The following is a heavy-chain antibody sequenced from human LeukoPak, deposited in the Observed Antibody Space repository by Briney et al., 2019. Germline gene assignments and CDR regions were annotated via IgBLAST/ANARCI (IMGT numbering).Heavy chain of an antibody. CDR2: ISSSSSYI. Sequence: GGSLRPSCAASGFTFSSYSMNWVRQAPGKGLEWVSSISSSSSYIYYADSVKGRFTISRDNAKNSLYLQMNSLRAEDTAVYYCEVDYYGSGSYWMAFDIWGQGTMVTVSS. CDR1: GFTFSSYS. CDR3: EVDYYGSGSYWMAFDI. V-gene: IGHV3-21*01. J-gene: IGHJ3*02. D-gene: IGHD3-10*01.